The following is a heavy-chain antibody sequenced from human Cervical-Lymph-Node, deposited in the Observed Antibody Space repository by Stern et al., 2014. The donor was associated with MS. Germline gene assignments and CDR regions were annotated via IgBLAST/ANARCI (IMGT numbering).Heavy chain of an antibody. J-gene: IGHJ4*02. CDR2: MYWDDSK. Sequence: QITLKESGPTLVKPTQTLTLTCTFSGFSLSTSGVGVGWIRQPPVKALEWLAFMYWDDSKRYSPSLKNRLTNTKATSKNQVVLTMNNMDPVDTSTFYCATHAPGVVPAALDYWGQGTLVTVS. V-gene: IGHV2-5*02. CDR1: GFSLSTSGVG. D-gene: IGHD2-2*01. CDR3: ATHAPGVVPAALDY.